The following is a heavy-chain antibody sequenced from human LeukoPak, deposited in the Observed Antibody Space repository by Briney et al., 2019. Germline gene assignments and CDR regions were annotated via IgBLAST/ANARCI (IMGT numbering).Heavy chain of an antibody. V-gene: IGHV3-30*18. Sequence: GGSLRLSCAASGFTFSSYGMHWVRQAPGKGLEWVAVISYDGSNKYYADSVKGRFTISRDNSKNTLYLQMNSLRAEDTAVYYCAKDRPYSSGQLKTYYFDYWGQGTLVTVSS. D-gene: IGHD6-19*01. CDR1: GFTFSSYG. J-gene: IGHJ4*02. CDR2: ISYDGSNK. CDR3: AKDRPYSSGQLKTYYFDY.